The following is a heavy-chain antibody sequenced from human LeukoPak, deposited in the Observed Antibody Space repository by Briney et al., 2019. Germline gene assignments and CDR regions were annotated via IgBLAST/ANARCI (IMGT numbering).Heavy chain of an antibody. CDR3: AGDYYGSGSRD. D-gene: IGHD3-10*01. Sequence: SETLSLTGTGAGGSISSYYWSWLRQPPGKGLEWIGYIYYSGSTNYNPSLKRRVTISVDTSKNQFSLKLSSVTAADTAVYYCAGDYYGSGSRDWGQGTLVTVSS. V-gene: IGHV4-59*01. J-gene: IGHJ4*02. CDR2: IYYSGST. CDR1: GGSISSYY.